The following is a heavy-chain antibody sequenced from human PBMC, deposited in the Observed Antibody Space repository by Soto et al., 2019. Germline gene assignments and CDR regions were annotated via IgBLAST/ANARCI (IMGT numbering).Heavy chain of an antibody. CDR1: GGSIINYY. J-gene: IGHJ6*02. V-gene: IGHV4-59*08. D-gene: IGHD1-1*01. CDR3: ARQGYGPQHGHVDA. Sequence: QVQLQQSGPGLVKPSETLSLTCTVSGGSIINYYCSWFRQSPGKGLECIGYINHDGYSAYNLSLKRRITMSADTSKTQFSLMLDSVTATDTAVYYCARQGYGPQHGHVDAWGQGTTVIVSS. CDR2: INHDGYS.